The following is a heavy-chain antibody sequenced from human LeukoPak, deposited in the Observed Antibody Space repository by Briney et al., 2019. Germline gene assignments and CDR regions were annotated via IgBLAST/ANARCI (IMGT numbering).Heavy chain of an antibody. Sequence: ASVKVSCKASGYIFTDYYIHWVRQAPGHGLEWMGWINPNSGGANYAQKFQGRVTMTRDTSISTAYMEVSRLGSDDTAVYYCARDRYCSGSTCSITWFDPWGQGTLVTVSS. V-gene: IGHV1-2*02. J-gene: IGHJ5*02. D-gene: IGHD2-2*01. CDR3: ARDRYCSGSTCSITWFDP. CDR1: GYIFTDYY. CDR2: INPNSGGA.